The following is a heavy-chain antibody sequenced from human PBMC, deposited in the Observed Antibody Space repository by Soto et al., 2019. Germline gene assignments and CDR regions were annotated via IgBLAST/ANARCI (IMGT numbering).Heavy chain of an antibody. CDR2: IIPIFGTA. Sequence: QVQLVQSVAEVKKPGSSVKVSCKSSGGTFSSYAISCVRQAPGQGLEWMGGIIPIFGTANYAQKFQGRVPITADKSTTTAYMEMRSLSSEDTAEYYCARDPDGLRSAAFDIWVQGTMATVSS. CDR3: ARDPDGLRSAAFDI. CDR1: GGTFSSYA. V-gene: IGHV1-69*06. J-gene: IGHJ3*02. D-gene: IGHD3-3*01.